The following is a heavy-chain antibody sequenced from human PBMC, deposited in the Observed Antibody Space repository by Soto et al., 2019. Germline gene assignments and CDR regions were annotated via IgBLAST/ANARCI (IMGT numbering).Heavy chain of an antibody. J-gene: IGHJ4*02. V-gene: IGHV3-9*01. CDR2: ISWDSGSI. CDR3: AKDAAYYFDY. CDR1: GFTFDNYA. D-gene: IGHD6-25*01. Sequence: DVHLVESGGGLIQPGRSLRLSCAASGFTFDNYAMHWVRQAPGKGLEWVSGISWDSGSIDYADSVRGRFTISRDNARNSLYLRMSSLRPEDTALYYCAKDAAYYFDYWGQGTLVTVSS.